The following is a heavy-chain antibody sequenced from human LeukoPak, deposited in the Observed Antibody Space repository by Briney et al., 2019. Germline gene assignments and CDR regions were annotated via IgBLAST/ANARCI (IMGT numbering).Heavy chain of an antibody. J-gene: IGHJ4*02. Sequence: GGSLRLSCAASGFTFSSYSMNWVRQAPGKGLEWVSYISSGSGSIYYADAVKGRFTISRDNAKNSLFLQMNSLRAEDTAVYYCARTRTGYFFDYWGQGALVTVSS. CDR2: ISSGSGSI. D-gene: IGHD2-15*01. CDR3: ARTRTGYFFDY. CDR1: GFTFSSYS. V-gene: IGHV3-48*01.